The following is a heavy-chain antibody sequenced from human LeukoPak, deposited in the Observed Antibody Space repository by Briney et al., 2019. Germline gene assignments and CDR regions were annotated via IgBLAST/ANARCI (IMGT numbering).Heavy chain of an antibody. CDR2: IIPIFGTA. D-gene: IGHD5-24*01. J-gene: IGHJ4*02. CDR3: ARAFRDGYNQYYFDY. Sequence: SVKVSCKASGGTFSSYAISWVRQAPGQGLEWMGGIIPIFGTADYAQKFQGRVTITADKSTSTAYMELSSLRSEDTAVYYCARAFRDGYNQYYFDYWGQGTLVTVSS. V-gene: IGHV1-69*06. CDR1: GGTFSSYA.